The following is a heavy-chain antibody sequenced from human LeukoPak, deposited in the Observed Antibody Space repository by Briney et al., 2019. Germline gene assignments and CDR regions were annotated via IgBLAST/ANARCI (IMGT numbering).Heavy chain of an antibody. J-gene: IGHJ5*02. CDR3: ESLSSGWTVTTWFDP. D-gene: IGHD4-11*01. Sequence: ASAKVSCKASGYTFTGYYMHWVRQAPGQVLEWMGWINPNIGGTNYAQKFQGRVTMTRDTSISTAYMELSRLRCEDRAVYYCESLSSGWTVTTWFDPWGQGTLVTVSS. CDR1: GYTFTGYY. V-gene: IGHV1-2*02. CDR2: INPNIGGT.